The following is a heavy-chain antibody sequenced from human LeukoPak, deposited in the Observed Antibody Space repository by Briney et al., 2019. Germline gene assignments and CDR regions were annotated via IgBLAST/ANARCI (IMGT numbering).Heavy chain of an antibody. CDR2: IRYDGSNK. Sequence: GGSLRLSCAASGFTFSSYGMHWVRQAPGKGLEWVAFIRYDGSNKYYADSVKGRFTISRDNSKNSLYLQMNSLRAEDTAVYYCARGTLNIPGEHGAFDYWGQGTLVTVSS. J-gene: IGHJ4*02. V-gene: IGHV3-30*02. CDR3: ARGTLNIPGEHGAFDY. CDR1: GFTFSSYG. D-gene: IGHD1-14*01.